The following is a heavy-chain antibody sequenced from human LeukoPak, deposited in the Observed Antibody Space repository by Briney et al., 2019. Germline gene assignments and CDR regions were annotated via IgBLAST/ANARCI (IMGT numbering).Heavy chain of an antibody. V-gene: IGHV3-30*02. Sequence: GGSLRLSCAASGFTFSSYGMHWVRQAPGKGLEWVAFIRYDGSNKYYADSVKGRFTISRDNSKNTLYLQMNSLRAEDTAVYYCAKDSLDQLPYYFDYWGQGTLVTVSS. J-gene: IGHJ4*02. CDR2: IRYDGSNK. CDR3: AKDSLDQLPYYFDY. D-gene: IGHD1-1*01. CDR1: GFTFSSYG.